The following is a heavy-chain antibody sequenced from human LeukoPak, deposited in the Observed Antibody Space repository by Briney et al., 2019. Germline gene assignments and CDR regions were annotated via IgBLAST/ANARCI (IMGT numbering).Heavy chain of an antibody. CDR3: ARGHRYCSGGSCYSVNWFDP. D-gene: IGHD2-15*01. CDR2: IYYSGST. J-gene: IGHJ5*02. CDR1: GGSISSGDYY. V-gene: IGHV4-30-4*01. Sequence: SETLSLTCTVSGGSISSGDYYWSWIRQPPGKGLEWIGNIYYSGSTYYNPSLKSRVTISVDTSKNQFSLKLSSVTGADTAVYYCARGHRYCSGGSCYSVNWFDPWGQGTLVTVSS.